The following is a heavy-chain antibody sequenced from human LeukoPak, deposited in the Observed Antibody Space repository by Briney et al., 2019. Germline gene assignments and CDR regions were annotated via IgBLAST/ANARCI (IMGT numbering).Heavy chain of an antibody. CDR3: ANQYSRPV. J-gene: IGHJ4*02. D-gene: IGHD6-6*01. Sequence: GGTLRLSCATSGFIFSHHGMNWVRQAPGKGLEWVSGIRADAVTTYYADSVKGRFIISRDNSKNTVYLQMNSLRAEDTAVYYCANQYSRPVWGQGTLVTVSS. V-gene: IGHV3-23*01. CDR1: GFIFSHHG. CDR2: IRADAVTT.